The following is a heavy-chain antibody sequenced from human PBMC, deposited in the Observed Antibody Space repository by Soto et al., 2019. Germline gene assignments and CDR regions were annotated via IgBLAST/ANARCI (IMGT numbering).Heavy chain of an antibody. J-gene: IGHJ4*02. D-gene: IGHD1-1*01. CDR3: ARQGRGTGTGGDY. Sequence: QVQLQESGPGLVKPSETLSLTCTVSGGSISSYYWSWIGQPPGKGLEWIGYIYYSGSTNYNPSLKSRVTISLDMSKNQFSLKLSSVTAADTAVYYCARQGRGTGTGGDYWGQGTLVTVSS. CDR2: IYYSGST. V-gene: IGHV4-59*08. CDR1: GGSISSYY.